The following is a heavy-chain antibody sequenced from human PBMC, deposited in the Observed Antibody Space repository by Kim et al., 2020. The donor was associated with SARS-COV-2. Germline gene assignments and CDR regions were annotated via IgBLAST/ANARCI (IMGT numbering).Heavy chain of an antibody. J-gene: IGHJ4*02. CDR3: ARGPTTVTTKGVFDY. V-gene: IGHV4-59*09. D-gene: IGHD4-17*01. Sequence: PSLKSRVTRSVDTSKNQFSLKLSSVTAADTAVYYCARGPTTVTTKGVFDYWGQGTLVTVSS.